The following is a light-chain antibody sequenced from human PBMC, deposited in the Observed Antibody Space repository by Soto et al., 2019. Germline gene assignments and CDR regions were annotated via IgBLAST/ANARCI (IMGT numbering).Light chain of an antibody. Sequence: DIQMTQSPSTLSGSVGDRVTITCRASQTISSWLAWYQQKPGKAPKLLIYKASTLKSGVPSRFSGSGSGTEFTLTISSLEPEDFAVYYCQQCGSSSTFGQGTRLEI. V-gene: IGKV1-5*03. CDR3: QQCGSSST. CDR2: KAS. CDR1: QTISSW. J-gene: IGKJ5*01.